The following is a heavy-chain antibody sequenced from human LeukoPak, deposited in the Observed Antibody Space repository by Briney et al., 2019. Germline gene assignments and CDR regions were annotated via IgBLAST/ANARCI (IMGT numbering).Heavy chain of an antibody. CDR3: ARGGGTAVADRKSKFDD. CDR2: VNPSAGST. D-gene: IGHD6-19*01. Sequence: AAVKDSCKASGYTFTSYYMHWVRQAPGQGLEGVGIVNPSAGSTSYAQKFQGRVTLTRDTSTSTVYMELSSLRSEDTAVYYCARGGGTAVADRKSKFDDWGQGTLVTVSS. V-gene: IGHV1-46*01. J-gene: IGHJ4*02. CDR1: GYTFTSYY.